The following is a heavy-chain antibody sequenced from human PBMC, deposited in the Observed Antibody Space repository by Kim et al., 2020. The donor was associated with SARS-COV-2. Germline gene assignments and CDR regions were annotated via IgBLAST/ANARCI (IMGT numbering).Heavy chain of an antibody. D-gene: IGHD4-17*01. CDR1: GFTFSSYS. CDR2: ISSSSSYI. Sequence: GGSLRLSCAASGFTFSSYSMNWVRQAPGKGLEWVSSISSSSSYIYYADSVKGRFTISRDNAKNSLYLQMNSLRAEDTAVYYCARGVGDYGPPYFDYWGQGTLVTVSS. J-gene: IGHJ4*02. V-gene: IGHV3-21*01. CDR3: ARGVGDYGPPYFDY.